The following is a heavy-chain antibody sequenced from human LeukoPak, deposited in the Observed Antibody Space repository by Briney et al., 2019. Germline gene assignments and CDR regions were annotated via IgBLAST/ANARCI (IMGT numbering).Heavy chain of an antibody. CDR2: INHSGST. CDR3: PRGDNWKRQIGY. D-gene: IGHD1-1*01. Sequence: PSETLSLTCAVYGGSFSGYYWSWIRQPPGKGLEWIGEINHSGSTNYNPSLKSRVTISVDTSKNQFSLKLSSVTAADTAVYYCPRGDNWKRQIGYWGQGTLVTVSS. J-gene: IGHJ4*02. CDR1: GGSFSGYY. V-gene: IGHV4-34*01.